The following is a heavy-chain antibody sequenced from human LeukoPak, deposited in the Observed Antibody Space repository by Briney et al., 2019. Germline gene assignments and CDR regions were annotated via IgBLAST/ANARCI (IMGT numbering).Heavy chain of an antibody. CDR1: GGSISSGGYS. D-gene: IGHD5-18*01. CDR2: IYHSGST. Sequence: SQTLSLTCAVSGGSISSGGYSWSWIRQPPGKGLEWIGYIYHSGSTYYNPSLKSRVTISVDRSKNQFSLKLSSVTAADTAVYYCARATRYVYSGFAYWGQEPLVTVSS. CDR3: ARATRYVYSGFAY. J-gene: IGHJ4*02. V-gene: IGHV4-30-2*01.